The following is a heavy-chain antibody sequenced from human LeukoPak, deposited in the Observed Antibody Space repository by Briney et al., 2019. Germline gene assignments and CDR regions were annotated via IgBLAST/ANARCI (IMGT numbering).Heavy chain of an antibody. CDR3: ARAYSYGYGPLDY. CDR2: ISTDNGNT. V-gene: IGHV1-18*04. CDR1: GFTFTSFY. Sequence: ASVKVSCKASGFTFTSFYLHWVRQAPGQGLEWMGWISTDNGNTDYAQNLQGRVTMTTDTSTSTAYMEVRSLRSDDTAVYYCARAYSYGYGPLDYWGQGTLVTVSS. J-gene: IGHJ4*02. D-gene: IGHD5-18*01.